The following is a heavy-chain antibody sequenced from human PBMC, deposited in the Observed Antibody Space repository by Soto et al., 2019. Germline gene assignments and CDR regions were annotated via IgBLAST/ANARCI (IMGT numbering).Heavy chain of an antibody. CDR2: IXXIXGXX. CDR1: GGTFSSYA. J-gene: IGHJ4*02. Sequence: SVKVSCKASGGTFSSYAISLVRQAPGQGLXWMXGIXXIXGXXXYXXXFQGRVTITADESTSTAYMELSSLRSEDTAVYYCARESVAGTELGYWGQGTLVTASS. V-gene: IGHV1-69*13. D-gene: IGHD6-19*01. CDR3: ARESVAGTELGY.